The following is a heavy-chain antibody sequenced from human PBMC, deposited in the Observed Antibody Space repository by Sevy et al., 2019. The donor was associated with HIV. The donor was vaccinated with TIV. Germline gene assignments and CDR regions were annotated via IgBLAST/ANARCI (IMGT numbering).Heavy chain of an antibody. V-gene: IGHV1-2*02. Sequence: ASVKVSCKASGYSFTGYYVHWLRQAPGQGLEWMGWINPGTGGTYFARRFQDRVTLTTGKSNTTAFMELNGLTFEDTAVYYWARMGDYADTSGYYPLKYWGQGTLVTVSS. CDR1: GYSFTGYY. D-gene: IGHD3-22*01. CDR2: INPGTGGT. CDR3: ARMGDYADTSGYYPLKY. J-gene: IGHJ4*02.